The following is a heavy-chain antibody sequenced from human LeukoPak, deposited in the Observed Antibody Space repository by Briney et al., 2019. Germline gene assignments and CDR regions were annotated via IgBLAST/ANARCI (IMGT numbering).Heavy chain of an antibody. Sequence: ASVKVSCKASGYTFTGYYMHWVRQAPGQGREWMGWINPNSDGTNYAQKFQGRVTMTRDTSISTAYMELSRLRSDDTAVYYCARDWCSSTSCYEYWFDPWGQGTLVTVSS. J-gene: IGHJ5*02. CDR3: ARDWCSSTSCYEYWFDP. CDR1: GYTFTGYY. CDR2: INPNSDGT. D-gene: IGHD2-2*01. V-gene: IGHV1-2*02.